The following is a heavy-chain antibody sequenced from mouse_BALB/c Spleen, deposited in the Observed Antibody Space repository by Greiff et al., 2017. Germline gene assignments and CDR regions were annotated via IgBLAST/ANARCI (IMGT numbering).Heavy chain of an antibody. CDR1: GYSITSDYA. V-gene: IGHV3-2*02. CDR2: ISYSGST. Sequence: VQLKESGPGLVKPSQSLSLTCTVTGYSITSDYAWNWIRQFPGNKLEWMGYISYSGSTSYNPSLKSRISITRDTSKNQFFLQLNSVTTEDTATYYCARGKNYRYDFDYWGQGTTLTVSS. J-gene: IGHJ2*01. D-gene: IGHD2-14*01. CDR3: ARGKNYRYDFDY.